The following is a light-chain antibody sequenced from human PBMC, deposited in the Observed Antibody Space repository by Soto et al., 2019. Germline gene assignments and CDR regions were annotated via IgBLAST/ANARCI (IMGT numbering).Light chain of an antibody. Sequence: QSVLTQPPSASETPGQTFSISCSGSNSNIASNTVNWYQHLPGTAPKLLIYYNNQRPSGVPDRFSGSKSGTSASLAISGLQSEDESDYYCAAWDDTLKRYVFGTGTKLTVL. J-gene: IGLJ1*01. CDR2: YNN. CDR1: NSNIASNT. V-gene: IGLV1-44*01. CDR3: AAWDDTLKRYV.